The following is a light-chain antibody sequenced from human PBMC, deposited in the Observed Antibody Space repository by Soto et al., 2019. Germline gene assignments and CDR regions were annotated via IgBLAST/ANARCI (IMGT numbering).Light chain of an antibody. CDR3: QQYGDWPPDT. J-gene: IGKJ2*01. Sequence: EIVLTQSPATLSLSPGERATLSCRASQSVSSYLAWYQQKPGQAPRLLIYDASNRATGIPARFGGSGSGTEFTLTISGLQSEDFAVYYCQQYGDWPPDTFGQGTKVDIK. V-gene: IGKV3-11*01. CDR2: DAS. CDR1: QSVSSY.